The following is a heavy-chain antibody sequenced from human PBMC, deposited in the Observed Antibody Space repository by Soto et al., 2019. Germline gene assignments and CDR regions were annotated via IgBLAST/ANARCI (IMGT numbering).Heavy chain of an antibody. CDR2: ISAYNGNT. Sequence: ASVKVSCKASGYTFTSYGISWVRQAPGQGLEWMGWISAYNGNTNYAQKLQGRVTMTTDTSTSTAYMELRSLRSDDTAVYYCARVTAMVMWFDPWGQGXLVTVYS. CDR1: GYTFTSYG. V-gene: IGHV1-18*04. J-gene: IGHJ5*02. D-gene: IGHD5-18*01. CDR3: ARVTAMVMWFDP.